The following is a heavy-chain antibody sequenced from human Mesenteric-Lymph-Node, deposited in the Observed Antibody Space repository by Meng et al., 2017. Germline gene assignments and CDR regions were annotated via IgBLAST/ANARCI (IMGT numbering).Heavy chain of an antibody. CDR3: ARDSDMVRGLIDS. V-gene: IGHV4-59*01. Sequence: SETLSLTCTVSGGSISDYYWSWIRQPPGKGLEWLGYIYYSGSTYYNPSLKSRVAMSVDSSKNQFSLKLTSVTAADTAVYYCARDSDMVRGLIDSWGQGTLVTVSS. J-gene: IGHJ4*02. CDR1: GGSISDYY. D-gene: IGHD3-10*01. CDR2: IYYSGST.